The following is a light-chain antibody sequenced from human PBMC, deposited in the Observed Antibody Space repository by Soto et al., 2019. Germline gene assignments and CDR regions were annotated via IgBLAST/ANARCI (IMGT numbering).Light chain of an antibody. Sequence: EIVLTQSPGTLSLSPGESATLSCRASQSVTSYLAWYQQKPGQAPRLLIYASSTRATGIPDRFSGGGSGTDFTLTISRLEPEDFAVYYCQQYSTSQTFGQGTVLEI. V-gene: IGKV3-20*01. CDR1: QSVTSY. CDR3: QQYSTSQT. CDR2: ASS. J-gene: IGKJ1*01.